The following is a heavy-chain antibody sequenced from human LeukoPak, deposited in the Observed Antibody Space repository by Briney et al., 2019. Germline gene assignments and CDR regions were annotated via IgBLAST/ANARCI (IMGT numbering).Heavy chain of an antibody. J-gene: IGHJ4*02. V-gene: IGHV5-51*01. CDR3: ARSLEARQYYFDY. Sequence: GESLKISCKGSGYTFTSYWIGWVRQMPGKGLEWLGIIYPGDSDTRYSPSFQGQVTISADKSISTAYLQWSSLKASDTAMYYCARSLEARQYYFDYWGQGTLVTVSS. CDR1: GYTFTSYW. D-gene: IGHD6-6*01. CDR2: IYPGDSDT.